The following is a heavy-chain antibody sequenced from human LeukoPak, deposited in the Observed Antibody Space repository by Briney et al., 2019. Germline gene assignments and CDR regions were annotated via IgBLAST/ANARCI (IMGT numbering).Heavy chain of an antibody. J-gene: IGHJ4*02. D-gene: IGHD3-10*01. Sequence: GGSLRLSCVVSGISLSNYAMTWVRQAPGKGLEWVSYISERGGSTTYADSVKGRFTISRDTSLNTLYLQMNNLRAENTAVYFCAKRGVVIRGILVIGYHQEAYHYDFWGQGVLVTVSS. V-gene: IGHV3-23*01. CDR1: GISLSNYA. CDR2: ISERGGST. CDR3: AKRGVVIRGILVIGYHQEAYHYDF.